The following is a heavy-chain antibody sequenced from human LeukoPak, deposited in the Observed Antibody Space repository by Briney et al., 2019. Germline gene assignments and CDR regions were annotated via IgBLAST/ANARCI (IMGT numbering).Heavy chain of an antibody. CDR3: VRERYYYDDSGYSAPGWFDP. J-gene: IGHJ5*02. V-gene: IGHV4-38-2*01. CDR1: VYSINSGYY. D-gene: IGHD3-22*01. CDR2: ISHSGDT. Sequence: SETLSLTCAVSVYSINSGYYWGWIRQPPGKGLEWIGTISHSGDTYYNPSLKSRVTISVDTSKNQFSLKLSSVTAADTAVYYCVRERYYYDDSGYSAPGWFDPWGQGTLVTVSS.